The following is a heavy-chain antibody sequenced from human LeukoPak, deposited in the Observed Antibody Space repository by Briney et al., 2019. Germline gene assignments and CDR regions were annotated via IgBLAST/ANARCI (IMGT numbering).Heavy chain of an antibody. CDR2: IYYSGST. Sequence: SETLSLTCTVSGXSISSSSYYWGWIRQPPGRGLEWIGSIYYSGSTYYNPSLKSRVTISVDTSKNQFSLKLSSVTAADTAVYYCAGTYCGGDCYRARGYFDLWGRGTLVTVSS. V-gene: IGHV4-39*01. CDR1: GXSISSSSYY. J-gene: IGHJ2*01. CDR3: AGTYCGGDCYRARGYFDL. D-gene: IGHD2-21*02.